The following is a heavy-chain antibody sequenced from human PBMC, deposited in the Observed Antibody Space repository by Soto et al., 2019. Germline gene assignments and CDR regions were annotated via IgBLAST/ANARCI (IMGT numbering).Heavy chain of an antibody. CDR1: GFSLSSTRMA. CDR2: IYWDDDK. D-gene: IGHD6-19*01. CDR3: AHIVVAGLGYYFDY. J-gene: IGHJ4*02. Sequence: QITLKESGPPLVKPTQTLTLTCTFSGFSLSSTRMAVGWIRQPPGKALEWLALIYWDDDKRYSPFLKSRLTITGDTSKNQVVLTMSNMDPVDTARYYCAHIVVAGLGYYFDYWGQGTLVTVSS. V-gene: IGHV2-5*02.